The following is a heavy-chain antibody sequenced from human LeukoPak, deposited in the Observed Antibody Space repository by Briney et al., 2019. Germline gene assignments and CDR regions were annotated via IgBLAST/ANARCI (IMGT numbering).Heavy chain of an antibody. Sequence: GGSLRLSCAVSGFSFSDYYMTWISQAPGKGLEWVSYISSSGTYTNYADSVKGRFTISRDNAKNSLYLQMNSLSAEATAAYYCAKIAGTYSPDYWGQGTLVTVSS. CDR3: AKIAGTYSPDY. CDR2: ISSSGTYT. V-gene: IGHV3-11*06. CDR1: GFSFSDYY. D-gene: IGHD1-26*01. J-gene: IGHJ4*02.